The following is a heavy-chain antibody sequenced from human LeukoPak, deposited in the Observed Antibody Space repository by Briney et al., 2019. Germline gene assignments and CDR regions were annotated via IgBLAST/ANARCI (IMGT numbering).Heavy chain of an antibody. CDR1: GFTFSSYA. CDR2: ISGSGDST. D-gene: IGHD6-13*01. CDR3: AKLARGVYDKTDY. J-gene: IGHJ4*02. V-gene: IGHV3-23*01. Sequence: PGGSLRLSCAASGFTFSSYAMSWVRQAPGRGLEWVSAISGSGDSTYYADSVKGRFTISRDNSEKTLNLQMNSLRAEDTAVYYCAKLARGVYDKTDYWGQGTLVTVSS.